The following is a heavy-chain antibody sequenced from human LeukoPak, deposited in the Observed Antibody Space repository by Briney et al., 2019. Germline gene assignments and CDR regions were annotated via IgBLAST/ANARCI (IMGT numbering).Heavy chain of an antibody. CDR3: ARDHSNWNYAPDF. CDR2: ISASNGNT. V-gene: IGHV1-18*01. Sequence: ASVKVSCKASGYTFTSYGISWVRQAPGQGLRWLGWISASNGNTNYAQKFRDRVTMSTDTSTGTAYLDVRSLTSDDTAVYYCARDHSNWNYAPDFWGQGTLVIVSS. CDR1: GYTFTSYG. J-gene: IGHJ4*02. D-gene: IGHD1-7*01.